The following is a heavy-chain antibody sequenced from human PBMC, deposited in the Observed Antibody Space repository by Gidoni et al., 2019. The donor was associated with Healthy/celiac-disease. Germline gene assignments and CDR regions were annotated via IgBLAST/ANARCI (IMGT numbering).Heavy chain of an antibody. V-gene: IGHV1-69*06. D-gene: IGHD1-26*01. CDR2: IIPCFGTA. Sequence: QVQLVQSGAEVKKPGSSVKVYCKASGGTFSSYAISWVRQAPGQGLAWMGGIIPCFGTATYAQKFQGRVTITADKSTSTAYMELSSLRSEDTAVYYCARNPSGSRNYYYYYMDVWGKGTTVTVSS. CDR1: GGTFSSYA. J-gene: IGHJ6*03. CDR3: ARNPSGSRNYYYYYMDV.